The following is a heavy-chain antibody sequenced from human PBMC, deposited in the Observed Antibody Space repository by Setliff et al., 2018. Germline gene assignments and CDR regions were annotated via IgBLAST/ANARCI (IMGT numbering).Heavy chain of an antibody. V-gene: IGHV4-39*01. J-gene: IGHJ4*02. D-gene: IGHD3-10*01. CDR2: IYSSGNT. CDR1: GGSISSSSYY. CDR3: SATDDYGGSQYYLDY. Sequence: PSETLSLTCTVSGGSISSSSYYWGWIRQPPGKGLEWIGSIYSSGNTYYNPSLKSRVTISVDTSKNQFSLNLNSVTAADTAVYYCSATDDYGGSQYYLDYWGQGTLVTVSS.